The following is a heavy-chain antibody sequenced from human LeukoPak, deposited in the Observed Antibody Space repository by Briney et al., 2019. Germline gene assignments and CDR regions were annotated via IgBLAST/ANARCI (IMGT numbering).Heavy chain of an antibody. V-gene: IGHV3-48*01. CDR1: GFTFSSYS. CDR2: ISSSSSTI. CDR3: ARSDTYGDYGY. J-gene: IGHJ4*02. Sequence: PGGSLRLSCAASGFTFSSYSMNWVRQAPGKGLEWVSYISSSSSTIYYADSVKGRFTISRDNAKNSLYLQMNSLRAEDTAVYYCARSDTYGDYGYWGQGTLVTVSS. D-gene: IGHD4-17*01.